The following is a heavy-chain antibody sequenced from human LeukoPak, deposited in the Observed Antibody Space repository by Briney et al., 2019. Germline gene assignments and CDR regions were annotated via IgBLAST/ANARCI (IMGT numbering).Heavy chain of an antibody. Sequence: SETLSLTCAVYGGSFSGYYWSWIRQPPGKGLEWIGEINHSGSTNYNPSLKSRVTISIDTSKNQFSLKLTSATAADTAVYYCARGHSSASYTYYYYYMDVWGKGTTVTVSS. CDR2: INHSGST. D-gene: IGHD1-26*01. V-gene: IGHV4-34*01. CDR3: ARGHSSASYTYYYYYMDV. CDR1: GGSFSGYY. J-gene: IGHJ6*03.